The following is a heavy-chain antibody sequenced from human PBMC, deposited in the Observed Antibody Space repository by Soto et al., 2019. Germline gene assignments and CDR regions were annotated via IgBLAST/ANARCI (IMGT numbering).Heavy chain of an antibody. D-gene: IGHD6-6*01. CDR3: ARKFSSSSFYLDY. CDR2: IGFSGDST. J-gene: IGHJ4*02. Sequence: EVQLVESGGGLVQPGGSLRLSCAGSEFPFSSYSMSWVRHAPDKGPEWVSAIGFSGDSTTYPDSVKGRFTISRDNSKNTLYVQMTSLPAEDSAVYYCARKFSSSSFYLDYWGQGTLVTVSS. V-gene: IGHV3-23*04. CDR1: EFPFSSYS.